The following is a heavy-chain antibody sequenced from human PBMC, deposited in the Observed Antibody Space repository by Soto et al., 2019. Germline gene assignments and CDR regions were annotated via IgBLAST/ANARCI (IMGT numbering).Heavy chain of an antibody. Sequence: QITLKESGPTLVKPTQTLTLTCTFSGFSLSTSGVGVGWIRQPPGKALEWLALIYWDDDKRYSPSLKSRLTITKDTSKNQVVLTMTNMDPVDTATYYCAHKYDILTGYYYFDYWGQGTLVTVSS. J-gene: IGHJ4*02. CDR1: GFSLSTSGVG. CDR3: AHKYDILTGYYYFDY. D-gene: IGHD3-9*01. CDR2: IYWDDDK. V-gene: IGHV2-5*02.